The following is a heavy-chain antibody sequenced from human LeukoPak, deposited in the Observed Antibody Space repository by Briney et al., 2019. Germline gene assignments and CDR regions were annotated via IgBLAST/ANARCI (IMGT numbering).Heavy chain of an antibody. CDR1: GFTFSTYD. Sequence: PGGSLRLSCVASGFTFSTYDMSWVRQAAGKGLEWVSLISGSGGGTYYADSVKGRFTISRDNSKNTLYLQMNSLRAEDTAVYYCARTDQYYYYGMDVWGQGTTVTVSS. CDR3: ARTDQYYYYGMDV. D-gene: IGHD1/OR15-1a*01. V-gene: IGHV3-23*01. J-gene: IGHJ6*02. CDR2: ISGSGGGT.